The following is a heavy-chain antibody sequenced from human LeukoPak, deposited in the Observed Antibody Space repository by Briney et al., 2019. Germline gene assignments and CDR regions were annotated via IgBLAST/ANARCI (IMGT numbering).Heavy chain of an antibody. Sequence: PGGSLRLSCAASGFTFSSYAMSWVRQAPGKGLEWVSAISGSGGSTYYADSVKGRFTISRDNSKNTLYLQMNSLRAEDTAVYYCAKAPTDSHYVFWGVYGNGRDVGGKGTRVTVSS. D-gene: IGHD3-3*01. CDR1: GFTFSSYA. CDR2: ISGSGGST. CDR3: AKAPTDSHYVFWGVYGNGRDV. V-gene: IGHV3-23*01. J-gene: IGHJ6*04.